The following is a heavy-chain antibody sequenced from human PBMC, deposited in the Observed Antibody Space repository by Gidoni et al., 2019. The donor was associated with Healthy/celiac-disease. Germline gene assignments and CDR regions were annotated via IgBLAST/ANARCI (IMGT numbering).Heavy chain of an antibody. CDR3: ASHPYDGQTTSYFDY. CDR2: ITPIFGTA. Sequence: QVQLVQSGAEVTKPGSSVQVSCTASGVPFSSYAISWVRQAPGQGLEWMGGITPIFGTANYAQKFQGRVTITADKSTSTAYMELSSLRSEDTAVYYCASHPYDGQTTSYFDYWGQGTLVTVSS. V-gene: IGHV1-69*06. J-gene: IGHJ4*02. CDR1: GVPFSSYA. D-gene: IGHD4-17*01.